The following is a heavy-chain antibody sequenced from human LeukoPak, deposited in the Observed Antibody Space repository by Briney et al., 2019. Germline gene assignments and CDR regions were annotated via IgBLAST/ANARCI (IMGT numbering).Heavy chain of an antibody. V-gene: IGHV3-48*03. D-gene: IGHD2-15*01. J-gene: IGHJ6*02. Sequence: GGSLTLSGVASGITFSSAEMSWVRQAPGKGLEWISYISSSGTTIHYADSVKGRFTVSRHNGEHSLYLQVSSLRAEDTTVYYCARDRGIFTRYYYAMDVWGQGTPVTVSS. CDR3: ARDRGIFTRYYYAMDV. CDR2: ISSSGTTI. CDR1: GITFSSAE.